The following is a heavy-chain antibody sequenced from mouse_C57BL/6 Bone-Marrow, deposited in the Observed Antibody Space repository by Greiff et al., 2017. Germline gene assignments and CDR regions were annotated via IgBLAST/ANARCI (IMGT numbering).Heavy chain of an antibody. CDR2: IYPSDSET. Sequence: QVQLQQPGAELVRPGSSVKLSCKASGYTFTSYWMDWVKQRPGQGLEWIGNIYPSDSETHYNQKFKDKATLTVDKSSSTAYLQLSSLTSEASAVYYCARYRRGYGSSYWYFDVWGTGTTVTVSS. V-gene: IGHV1-61*01. J-gene: IGHJ1*03. D-gene: IGHD1-1*01. CDR1: GYTFTSYW. CDR3: ARYRRGYGSSYWYFDV.